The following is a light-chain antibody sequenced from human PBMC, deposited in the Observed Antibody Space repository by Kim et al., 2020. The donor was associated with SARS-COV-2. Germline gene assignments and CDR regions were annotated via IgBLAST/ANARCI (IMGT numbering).Light chain of an antibody. CDR2: EVF. Sequence: VMTQSPLSLRVTVGQPASISCKSSQSLASREGYTFLDWFLQRPGQSPRRLIYEVFYRESGVPDRFSAGGSGTDFTLEISRVEAVDIGVYYCMQRTHWPNTFGQGTKLEI. V-gene: IGKV2-30*01. J-gene: IGKJ2*01. CDR1: QSLASREGYTF. CDR3: MQRTHWPNT.